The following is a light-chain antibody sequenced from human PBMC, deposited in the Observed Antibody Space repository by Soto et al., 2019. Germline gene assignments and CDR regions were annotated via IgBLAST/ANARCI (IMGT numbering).Light chain of an antibody. CDR2: KAS. CDR1: QSFNNW. CDR3: QHHNSYSEA. J-gene: IGKJ1*01. Sequence: DIQMTQSPSTLSASVGDRVTITCRASQSFNNWLAWYQQKPGKAPKLLIYKASTLKSGVPSRFSGSGSGTEFTLTISSLQPDDFATYYCQHHNSYSEAFGQGTKV. V-gene: IGKV1-5*03.